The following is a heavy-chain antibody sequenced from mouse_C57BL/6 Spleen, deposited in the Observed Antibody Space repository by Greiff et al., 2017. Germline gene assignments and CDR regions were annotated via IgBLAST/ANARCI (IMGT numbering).Heavy chain of an antibody. J-gene: IGHJ2*01. CDR2: IDPSDSYT. V-gene: IGHV1-69*01. CDR1: GYTFTSYW. D-gene: IGHD2-4*01. Sequence: QVQLQQPGAELVMPGASVKLSCKASGYTFTSYWMHWVKQRPGQGLEWIGEIDPSDSYTNYNQKFKGKSTLTVDKSSSTAYMQLSSLTSEDSAVYYCARAGGLRRYFDHWGQGTTLTVSS. CDR3: ARAGGLRRYFDH.